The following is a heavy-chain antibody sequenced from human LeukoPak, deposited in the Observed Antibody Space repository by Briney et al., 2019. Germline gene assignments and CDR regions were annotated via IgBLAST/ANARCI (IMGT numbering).Heavy chain of an antibody. J-gene: IGHJ4*02. V-gene: IGHV3-21*01. CDR2: ISSSSSYT. D-gene: IGHD6-19*01. CDR1: GFTFSSYG. Sequence: GGSLRLSCAASGFTFSSYGMNWVRQAPGKGLEWVSSISSSSSYTYYADSVKGRFTISRDNAKNSLYLQMNSLRAEDTAVYYCARDSGGSSGWYMRTGDYWGQGTLVTVSS. CDR3: ARDSGGSSGWYMRTGDY.